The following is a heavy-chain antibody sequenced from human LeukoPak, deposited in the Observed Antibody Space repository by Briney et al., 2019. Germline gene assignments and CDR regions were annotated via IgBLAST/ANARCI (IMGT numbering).Heavy chain of an antibody. D-gene: IGHD5-24*01. CDR3: VRRYMATSAENFDY. J-gene: IGHJ4*02. Sequence: GGSLRLSCAASGFTFSSYWMRWVRQAPGKGLVWVSRINSDGSSTSYADSVKGRLTISRDNAKNSLYLQMNSLRAEDTAVYYCVRRYMATSAENFDYWGQGTPVTVSS. CDR2: INSDGSST. CDR1: GFTFSSYW. V-gene: IGHV3-74*01.